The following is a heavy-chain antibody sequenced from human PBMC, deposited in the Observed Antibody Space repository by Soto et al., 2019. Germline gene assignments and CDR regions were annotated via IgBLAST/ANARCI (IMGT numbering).Heavy chain of an antibody. CDR3: ARDDEMATRIFDY. Sequence: QVQLVKSGAEVKKPGSSVKVSCKASGGTFSSYAISWVRQAHGQGLEWMGGIIPIFGTANYAQKFQGRVTITADESTSTAYMELSSLRSEDTSVYYCARDDEMATRIFDYWGQGTLVTVSS. CDR2: IIPIFGTA. D-gene: IGHD5-12*01. CDR1: GGTFSSYA. V-gene: IGHV1-69*01. J-gene: IGHJ4*02.